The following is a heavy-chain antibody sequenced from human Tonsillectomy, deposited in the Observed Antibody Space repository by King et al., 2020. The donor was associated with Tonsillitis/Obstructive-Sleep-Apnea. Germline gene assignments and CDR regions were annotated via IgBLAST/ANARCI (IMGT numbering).Heavy chain of an antibody. CDR1: GYTFTRYG. J-gene: IGHJ4*02. D-gene: IGHD3-22*01. V-gene: IGHV1-18*01. Sequence: QLVQSGAEVKKPGASVKVSCKASGYTFTRYGISWVRQAPGKGLEWMGWISAYNGNTYYAQKLQGRVTMTTDTPTSTAYMELRSLRSDATAVYYCGRDLDYDSSGXYGGVDYWGQGTLVTVSS. CDR2: ISAYNGNT. CDR3: GRDLDYDSSGXYGGVDY.